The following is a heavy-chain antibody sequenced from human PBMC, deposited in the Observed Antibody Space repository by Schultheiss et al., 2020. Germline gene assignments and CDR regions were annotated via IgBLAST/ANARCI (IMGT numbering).Heavy chain of an antibody. CDR1: GGSISSYY. Sequence: SQTLSLTCTVSGGSISSYYWSWIRQPPGKGLEWIGEINHSGSTDYSPSLRSRVKISVDASKNEVSLHLNSVTAADTAVYYCARVVTGFDYWGQGTLVTVSS. V-gene: IGHV4-59*04. D-gene: IGHD2-21*02. CDR2: INHSGST. J-gene: IGHJ4*02. CDR3: ARVVTGFDY.